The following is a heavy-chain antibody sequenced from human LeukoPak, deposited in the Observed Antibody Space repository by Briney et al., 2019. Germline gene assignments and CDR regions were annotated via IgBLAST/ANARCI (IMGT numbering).Heavy chain of an antibody. CDR2: IWYDGSKK. J-gene: IGHJ4*02. Sequence: GGSLRLSCAASGFTFSSYGMHWVRQAPGKGLEWVALIWYDGSKKYYADSVKGRFTISRDNSKNTLYLQMNSLRAEDTAVYYCAKERELMGARDLLYWGQGTLVTVSS. V-gene: IGHV3-33*06. CDR3: AKERELMGARDLLY. CDR1: GFTFSSYG. D-gene: IGHD1-26*01.